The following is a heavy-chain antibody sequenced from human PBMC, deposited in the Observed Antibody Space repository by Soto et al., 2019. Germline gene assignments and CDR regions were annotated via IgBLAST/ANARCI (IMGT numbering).Heavy chain of an antibody. V-gene: IGHV3-43*01. CDR1: GSTFDDYT. Sequence: PGGSLRLSCAASGSTFDDYTMHWVRQAPGKGLEWVSLISWDGGSTYYADSVKGRLTISRENSKNSLYLQMNSLRNEDTALYYCAKETRGDGAIDSWGQGTLVTVSS. J-gene: IGHJ4*02. CDR2: ISWDGGST. CDR3: AKETRGDGAIDS. D-gene: IGHD2-21*02.